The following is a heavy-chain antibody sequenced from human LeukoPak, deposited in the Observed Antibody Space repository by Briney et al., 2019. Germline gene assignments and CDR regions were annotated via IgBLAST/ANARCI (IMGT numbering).Heavy chain of an antibody. CDR2: ISYDGSNK. CDR3: ASDIAVAGTNY. D-gene: IGHD6-19*01. V-gene: IGHV3-30*04. J-gene: IGHJ4*02. CDR1: GFTFSSYA. Sequence: GGSLRLSCAASGFTFSSYAMHWVRQAPGKGLEWVAVISYDGSNKYYADSVKGRFTISRDNSKNTLYLQMNSLRAEDTAVYYCASDIAVAGTNYWGQGTLVTVSS.